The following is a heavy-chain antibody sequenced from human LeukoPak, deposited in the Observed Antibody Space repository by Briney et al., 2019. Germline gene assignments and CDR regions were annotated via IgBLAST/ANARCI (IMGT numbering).Heavy chain of an antibody. D-gene: IGHD3-16*01. CDR3: ARADGGGYFRGADY. V-gene: IGHV3-53*01. CDR2: IYSGGDT. J-gene: IGHJ4*02. CDR1: GFTFSSYA. Sequence: QPGGSLRLSCAASGFTFSSYAMNWVRQAPGKGLEWVSVIYSGGDTFYADSVKGRFTISRDNSKNTLYLQMNSLRAEDTAVYYCARADGGGYFRGADYWGQGTLVTVSS.